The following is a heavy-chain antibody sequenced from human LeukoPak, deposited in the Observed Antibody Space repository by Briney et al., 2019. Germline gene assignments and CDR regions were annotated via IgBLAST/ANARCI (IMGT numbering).Heavy chain of an antibody. CDR1: GGSISSNY. CDR2: CHYSGNI. J-gene: IGHJ3*02. CDR3: ARSASSTSRSAFDI. Sequence: SETLSLTCTISGGSISSNYWSWIRQPPGKGLEWIGYCHYSGNINYNPSLKSRATISVDMSKNQFSLTLNSVTAADTAVYYCARSASSTSRSAFDIWGQGTRVTASS. V-gene: IGHV4-59*13.